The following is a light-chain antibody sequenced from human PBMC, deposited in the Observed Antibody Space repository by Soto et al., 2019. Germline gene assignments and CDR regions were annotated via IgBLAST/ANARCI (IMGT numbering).Light chain of an antibody. CDR3: QVWDTSSDHYV. J-gene: IGLJ1*01. CDR1: TIGSKS. V-gene: IGLV3-21*02. Sequence: SYELTQSPSVSVAPGQTARITCGGNTIGSKSVHWYQQRPGQAPVSVVYDDTDRPSGIPERFSGSNSGNTATLTIIRVEAGDEADYYCQVWDTSSDHYVFGTGTKVTVL. CDR2: DDT.